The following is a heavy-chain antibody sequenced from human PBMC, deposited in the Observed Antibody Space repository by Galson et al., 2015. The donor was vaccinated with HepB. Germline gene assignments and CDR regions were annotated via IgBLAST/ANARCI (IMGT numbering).Heavy chain of an antibody. CDR3: ARVARKTTVTYYYFDY. Sequence: ETLSLTCAVYGGSFSGYYWSWIRQPPGKGLEWIGEINHSGSTNYNPSLKSRVTISVDTSKNQFSLKLSSVTAADTAVYYCARVARKTTVTYYYFDYWGQGTLVTVSS. V-gene: IGHV4-34*01. CDR1: GGSFSGYY. J-gene: IGHJ4*02. D-gene: IGHD4-17*01. CDR2: INHSGST.